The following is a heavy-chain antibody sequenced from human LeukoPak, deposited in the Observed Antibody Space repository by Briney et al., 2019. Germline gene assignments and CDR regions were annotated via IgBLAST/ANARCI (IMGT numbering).Heavy chain of an antibody. V-gene: IGHV1-2*02. D-gene: IGHD3-22*01. J-gene: IGHJ3*02. CDR3: ARYFYDSSGSSSDAFDI. CDR1: GGTFSSYA. CDR2: INPNSGGT. Sequence: GASVKVSCKASGGTFSSYAISWVRQAPGQGLEWMGWINPNSGGTNYAQRFQGRVTMTRDTSMSTAYMELSRLRSDDSAVYYCARYFYDSSGSSSDAFDIWGQGTMVTVSS.